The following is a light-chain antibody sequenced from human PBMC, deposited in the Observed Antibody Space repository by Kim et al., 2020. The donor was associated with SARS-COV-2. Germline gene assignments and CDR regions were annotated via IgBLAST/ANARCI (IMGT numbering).Light chain of an antibody. CDR3: LLYSGGAQV. Sequence: PGGTIPLPCASSTGAVTSGYYPNWFQQKSGQPPRALIYSTSNTHSWTPARFSGSLLGGKAALTLSGVEPEDEAEYYCLLYSGGAQVFGGGTQLTVL. CDR1: TGAVTSGYY. CDR2: STS. V-gene: IGLV7-43*01. J-gene: IGLJ3*02.